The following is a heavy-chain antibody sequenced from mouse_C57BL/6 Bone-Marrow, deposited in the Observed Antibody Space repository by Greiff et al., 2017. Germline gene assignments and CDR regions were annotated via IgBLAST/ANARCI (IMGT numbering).Heavy chain of an antibody. CDR1: GFSLTSYG. J-gene: IGHJ1*03. Sequence: QVQLQQSGPGLVQPSQSLSITCTVSGFSLTSYGVHWVRQSPGQGLEWLGVIWRGGSTDYNAAFMSRLSITKDNSKSQVFFKMNSLQADDTAIYXCAKTGTYLWYFDVWGTGTTVTVSS. CDR3: AKTGTYLWYFDV. V-gene: IGHV2-5*01. CDR2: IWRGGST. D-gene: IGHD4-1*01.